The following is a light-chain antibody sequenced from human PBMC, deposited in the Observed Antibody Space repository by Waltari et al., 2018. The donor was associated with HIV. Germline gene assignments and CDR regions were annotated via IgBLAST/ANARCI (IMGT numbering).Light chain of an antibody. J-gene: IGLJ2*01. CDR1: SSNIGSNS. CDR3: ATWDDSLSGVV. CDR2: RDN. Sequence: QSVLTQPPSASGTPGQRVTSSCSGSSSNIGSNSVYWYQQLPGTAPKLLIYRDNQRLSGVPDRFSGSKSGTSASLAISGLRSDDEADYYCATWDDSLSGVVFGGGTKVTVL. V-gene: IGLV1-47*01.